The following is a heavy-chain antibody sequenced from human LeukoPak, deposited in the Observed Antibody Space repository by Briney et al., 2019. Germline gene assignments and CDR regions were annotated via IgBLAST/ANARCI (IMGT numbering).Heavy chain of an antibody. J-gene: IGHJ5*02. Sequence: SVKVSCKASGGTFSSYAISWVRQAPGQGLEWMGGIIPIFGTANYAQKFQGRVTITADESTSTAYMELSSLRSEGTAVYYCARDQGSSGWYQGGFDPWGQGTLVTVSS. V-gene: IGHV1-69*13. CDR1: GGTFSSYA. CDR2: IIPIFGTA. CDR3: ARDQGSSGWYQGGFDP. D-gene: IGHD6-19*01.